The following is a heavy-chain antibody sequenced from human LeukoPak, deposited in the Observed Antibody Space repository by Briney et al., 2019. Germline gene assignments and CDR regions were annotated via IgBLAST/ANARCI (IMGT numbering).Heavy chain of an antibody. J-gene: IGHJ6*03. D-gene: IGHD2-2*01. CDR1: GGSISSYY. V-gene: IGHV4-4*07. Sequence: SETLSLTCTVSGGSISSYYWSWIRQPAGKGLEWIGRIYTGGSTNYNPSLKSRVTMSVDTSKNQFSLKLSSVTAADTAVYYCARGKYCSSTSCYFRERRYYYYYMDVWGKGTTVTVSS. CDR2: IYTGGST. CDR3: ARGKYCSSTSCYFRERRYYYYYMDV.